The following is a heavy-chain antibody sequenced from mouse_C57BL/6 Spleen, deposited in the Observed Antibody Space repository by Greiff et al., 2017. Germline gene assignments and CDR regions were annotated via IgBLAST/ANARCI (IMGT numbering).Heavy chain of an antibody. V-gene: IGHV3-6*01. Sequence: EVQVVESGPGLVKPSQSLSLTCSVTGYSITSGYYWNWIRQFPGNKLEWMAYISYDGSNNYNPSFKNRFSITRDTSKNQFFLKLNSVTTEDTATYYCAREGTAQSFFAYWGQGTLVTVSA. J-gene: IGHJ3*01. D-gene: IGHD3-2*02. CDR3: AREGTAQSFFAY. CDR2: ISYDGSN. CDR1: GYSITSGYY.